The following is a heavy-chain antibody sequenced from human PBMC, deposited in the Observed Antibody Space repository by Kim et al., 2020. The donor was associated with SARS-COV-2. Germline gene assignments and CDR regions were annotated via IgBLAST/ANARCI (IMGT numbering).Heavy chain of an antibody. CDR2: ISSSSIYT. J-gene: IGHJ4*02. Sequence: GGSLRLSCAASGFTFSDYYMSWIRQAPGKGLEWVSYISSSSIYTNYADSVKGRFTISRDNAKNSLYLQMNSLRAEDTAVYYCARGSYYDFWSGYFRGTPPPFDYWGQGTLVTVSS. CDR1: GFTFSDYY. V-gene: IGHV3-11*05. D-gene: IGHD3-3*01. CDR3: ARGSYYDFWSGYFRGTPPPFDY.